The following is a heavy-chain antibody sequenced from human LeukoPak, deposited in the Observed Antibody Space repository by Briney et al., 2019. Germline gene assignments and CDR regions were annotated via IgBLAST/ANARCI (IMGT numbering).Heavy chain of an antibody. Sequence: PSETLSLTCTVSGGSISSYYWSWIRQPPGKGLEWIGYIYYSGSTNYNPSLKSRVTISVDTSKNQFSLKLSSVTAADTAVYYCTGHRDILTGYRWFDPWGQGTLVTVSS. V-gene: IGHV4-59*08. CDR3: TGHRDILTGYRWFDP. D-gene: IGHD3-9*01. J-gene: IGHJ5*02. CDR2: IYYSGST. CDR1: GGSISSYY.